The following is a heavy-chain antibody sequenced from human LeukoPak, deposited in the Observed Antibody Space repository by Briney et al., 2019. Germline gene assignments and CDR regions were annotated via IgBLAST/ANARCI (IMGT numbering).Heavy chain of an antibody. D-gene: IGHD2-15*01. Sequence: GGSLRLPHAASGFTHSSYAMSWVRQAPGKGLEWVSAISGSATTYYADSVRGRFIISRDNSKNTLYLQMSSLRAEDTAVYYCAKSKEDCCGSFDPWGQGTLVTVSS. CDR2: ISGSATT. CDR1: GFTHSSYA. J-gene: IGHJ5*02. CDR3: AKSKEDCCGSFDP. V-gene: IGHV3-23*01.